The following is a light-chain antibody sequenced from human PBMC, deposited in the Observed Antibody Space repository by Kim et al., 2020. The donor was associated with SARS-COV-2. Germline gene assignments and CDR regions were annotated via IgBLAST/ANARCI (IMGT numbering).Light chain of an antibody. Sequence: ASVGDRVTITGQASQSIYSYLARYQQKPGNVPKILIYKASTLESGVPSRFSGSESGTEFTLTISSLQPDDFATYYCQQFYTYPITFVQGTRLEIK. J-gene: IGKJ5*01. V-gene: IGKV1-5*03. CDR2: KAS. CDR1: QSIYSY. CDR3: QQFYTYPIT.